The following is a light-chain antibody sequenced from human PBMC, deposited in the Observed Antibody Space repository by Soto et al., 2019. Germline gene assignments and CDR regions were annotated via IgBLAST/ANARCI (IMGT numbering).Light chain of an antibody. Sequence: DTQMTQSPSTLSASVGDRVTITCRASQSISSWLAWYQQKPGKAPKLLIYHASSLESGVPSRLSGSGSGTEFTLTISSLQPDDFATYYCQQYNSYSPWTFGQGTKVDIK. CDR2: HAS. J-gene: IGKJ1*01. CDR3: QQYNSYSPWT. V-gene: IGKV1-5*01. CDR1: QSISSW.